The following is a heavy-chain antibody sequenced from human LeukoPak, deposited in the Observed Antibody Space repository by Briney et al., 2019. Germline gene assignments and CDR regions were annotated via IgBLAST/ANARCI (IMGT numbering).Heavy chain of an antibody. CDR2: IYHSGST. V-gene: IGHV4-38-2*02. CDR1: GYSISSGYY. CDR3: ARAGLGGSHKPLDY. D-gene: IGHD1-26*01. J-gene: IGHJ4*02. Sequence: SETLSLTCTVSGYSISSGYYWGWIRQPPGKGLEWIGSIYHSGSTYYNPSLKSRVTISVDTSKNQFSLKLSSVTAADTAVYYCARAGLGGSHKPLDYWGQGTLVTVSS.